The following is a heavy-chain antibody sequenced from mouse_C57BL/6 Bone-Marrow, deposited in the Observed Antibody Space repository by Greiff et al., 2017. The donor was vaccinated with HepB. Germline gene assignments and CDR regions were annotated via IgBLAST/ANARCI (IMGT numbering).Heavy chain of an antibody. CDR3: APYYYGSSYGWYFDV. Sequence: EVKLVESGAELVKPGASVKLSCTASGFNIKDYYMHWVKQRTEQGLEWIGRIDPEDGETKYAPKFQGKATITADTSSNTAYLQLSSLTSEDTAVYYCAPYYYGSSYGWYFDVWGTGTTVTVSS. V-gene: IGHV14-2*01. CDR1: GFNIKDYY. J-gene: IGHJ1*03. D-gene: IGHD1-1*01. CDR2: IDPEDGET.